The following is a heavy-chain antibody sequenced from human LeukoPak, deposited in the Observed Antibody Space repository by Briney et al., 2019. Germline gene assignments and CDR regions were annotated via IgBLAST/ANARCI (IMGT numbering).Heavy chain of an antibody. D-gene: IGHD4-17*01. CDR2: ISAYNGNT. Sequence: ASVKVSCKASGYTFTSYGISWVRQAPGQGLEWMGWISAYNGNTNYAQKLQGRVTMTTDTSTSTAYMELRSLRSDDTAVYYCAREGKDDYGDLPWSYWGQGTLVTVSS. CDR3: AREGKDDYGDLPWSY. CDR1: GYTFTSYG. J-gene: IGHJ4*02. V-gene: IGHV1-18*01.